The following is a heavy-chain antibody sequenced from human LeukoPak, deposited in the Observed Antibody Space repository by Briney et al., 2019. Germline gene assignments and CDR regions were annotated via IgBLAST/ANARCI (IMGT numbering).Heavy chain of an antibody. J-gene: IGHJ4*02. CDR3: AAGGDDAKAGY. CDR2: IHYSGTPT. D-gene: IGHD3-16*01. V-gene: IGHV4-39*02. Sequence: SVTLSLTCSVYGASITSGRYYWGWMRQAPGKGLEWIGAIHYSGTPTFYNPSLESRVSLFSDTSSNDFSLRLRSVTAADTAVYYCAAGGDDAKAGYWGQGTLVTVSS. CDR1: GASITSGRYY.